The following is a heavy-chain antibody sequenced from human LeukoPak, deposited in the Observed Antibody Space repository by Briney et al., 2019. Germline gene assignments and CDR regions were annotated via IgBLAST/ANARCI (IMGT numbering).Heavy chain of an antibody. D-gene: IGHD2-2*01. CDR2: ISSSSSYI. CDR3: ARDQRLGCSSTSCYLIEKFGY. CDR1: GFTFTTYA. V-gene: IGHV3-21*01. J-gene: IGHJ4*02. Sequence: PGGSLRLSCAASGFTFTTYAMNWVRQAPGKGLEWVSSISSSSSYIYYADSVKGRFTISRDNAKNSLYLQMNSLRAEDTAVYYCARDQRLGCSSTSCYLIEKFGYWGQGTLVTVSS.